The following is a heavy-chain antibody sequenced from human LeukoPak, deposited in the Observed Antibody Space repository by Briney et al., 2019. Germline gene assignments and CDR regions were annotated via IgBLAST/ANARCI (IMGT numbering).Heavy chain of an antibody. CDR1: GYTLTELS. CDR3: ATPYGSGSYYLNFDY. Sequence: ASVKVSCKVSGYTLTELSMHWVRQAPGKGLGWMGGFDPEDGETIYAQKFQGRVTMTEDTSTDTAYMELSSLRSEDTAVYYCATPYGSGSYYLNFDYWGQGTLVTVSS. D-gene: IGHD3-10*01. J-gene: IGHJ4*02. CDR2: FDPEDGET. V-gene: IGHV1-24*01.